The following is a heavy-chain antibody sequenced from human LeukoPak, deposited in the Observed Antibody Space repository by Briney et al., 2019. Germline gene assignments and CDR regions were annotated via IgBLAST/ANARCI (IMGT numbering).Heavy chain of an antibody. J-gene: IGHJ4*02. V-gene: IGHV3-53*01. CDR1: GFTVSTNY. CDR2: IYSGGST. Sequence: GGSLRLSCAASGFTVSTNYMTWVRQAPGNGLEWVSVIYSGGSTYYADSVKGRFTISRDNSKNTVYLQMNSLRAEDTAVYYCAKDSAKKYDDYWGQGTLVTVSS. D-gene: IGHD2/OR15-2a*01. CDR3: AKDSAKKYDDY.